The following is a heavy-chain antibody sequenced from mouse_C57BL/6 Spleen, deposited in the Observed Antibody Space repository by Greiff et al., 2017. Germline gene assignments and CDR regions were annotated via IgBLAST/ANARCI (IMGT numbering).Heavy chain of an antibody. D-gene: IGHD1-1*01. CDR3: AGTVYYGSSPYYAMDY. V-gene: IGHV1-64*01. Sequence: QVQLQQPGAELVKPGASVKLSCKASGYTFTSYWMHWVKQRPGQGLEWIGMIHPNSGSTNYNEKFKSKATLTVDKSSSTAYMQLSSLTSEDSAVYYCAGTVYYGSSPYYAMDYWGQGTSVTVSS. J-gene: IGHJ4*01. CDR2: IHPNSGST. CDR1: GYTFTSYW.